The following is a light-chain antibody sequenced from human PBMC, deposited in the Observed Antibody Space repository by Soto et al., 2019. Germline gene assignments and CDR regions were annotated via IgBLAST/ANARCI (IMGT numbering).Light chain of an antibody. V-gene: IGLV2-8*01. CDR1: SSDVGANNY. J-gene: IGLJ1*01. CDR2: EVT. CDR3: SPNAATNRV. Sequence: QSALTQPPSASGSPGQSVTISCTGTSSDVGANNYVSWYQQHPGKAPKLMIYEVTKRPSGVPDRFSGSKSGNTASLTVSGLQAEGKADYSHSPNAATNRVFGTGTNLT.